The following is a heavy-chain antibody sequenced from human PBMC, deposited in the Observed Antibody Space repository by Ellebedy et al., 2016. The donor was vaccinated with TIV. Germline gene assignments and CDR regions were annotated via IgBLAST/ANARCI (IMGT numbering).Heavy chain of an antibody. CDR1: GFTFNNAW. CDR3: TTDRQQLLFGDFQH. D-gene: IGHD3-22*01. CDR2: IKSETEGWTA. V-gene: IGHV3-15*01. Sequence: GGSLRLSCAASGFTFNNAWMSWVRQAPGKRLEWLGRIKSETEGWTAEYASPVKGRFTISRDDSKNQLYLQMSSLKTEDTAVYYCTTDRQQLLFGDFQHWGQGTLVTVSS. J-gene: IGHJ1*01.